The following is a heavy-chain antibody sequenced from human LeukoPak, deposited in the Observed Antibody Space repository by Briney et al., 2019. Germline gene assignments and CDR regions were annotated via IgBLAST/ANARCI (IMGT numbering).Heavy chain of an antibody. CDR3: ARSDSGSYYSHYYYYMDV. CDR1: GGSISSGSYH. D-gene: IGHD1-26*01. CDR2: IYTSGST. J-gene: IGHJ6*03. V-gene: IGHV4-61*02. Sequence: SSETLSLTCTVSGGSISSGSYHWSWIRQPAGKGLEWIGRIYTSGSTNYNPSLKSRVTISVDTSKNQFSLKLSSVTAADTAVYYCARSDSGSYYSHYYYYMDVWGKGTTVTVSS.